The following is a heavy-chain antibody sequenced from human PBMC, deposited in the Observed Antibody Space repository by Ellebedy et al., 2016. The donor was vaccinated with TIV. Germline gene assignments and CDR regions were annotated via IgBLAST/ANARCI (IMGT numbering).Heavy chain of an antibody. CDR2: ISAYNGNT. J-gene: IGHJ4*02. Sequence: ASVKVSXXASGYTFTSYGISWVRQAPGQGLEWMGWISAYNGNTNYAQKLQGRVTMTTDTSTSTAYMELRSLRSDDTAVYYCASGYSGSYSGDYWGQGTLVTVSS. V-gene: IGHV1-18*01. CDR3: ASGYSGSYSGDY. D-gene: IGHD1-26*01. CDR1: GYTFTSYG.